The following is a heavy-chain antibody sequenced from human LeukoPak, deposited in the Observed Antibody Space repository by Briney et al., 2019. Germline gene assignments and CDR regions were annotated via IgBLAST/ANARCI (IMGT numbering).Heavy chain of an antibody. V-gene: IGHV1-69-2*01. Sequence: ASVKVSCKASGGTFSSYAISWVRQAPGKGLEWMGRVDPEDGETIYAEKFQGRVTITADTSTDTAYMELSSLRSEDTAVYYCATDFPNWGSSWFDPWGQGTLVTVSS. CDR3: ATDFPNWGSSWFDP. D-gene: IGHD7-27*01. J-gene: IGHJ5*02. CDR2: VDPEDGET. CDR1: GGTFSSYA.